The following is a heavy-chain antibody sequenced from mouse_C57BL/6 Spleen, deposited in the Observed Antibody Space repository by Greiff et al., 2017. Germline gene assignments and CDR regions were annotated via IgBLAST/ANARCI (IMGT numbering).Heavy chain of an antibody. CDR2: IYPGGGST. Sequence: VQLQQPGAELVKPGASVKMSCKASGYTFTSYWITWVKQRPGQGLEWIGDIYPGGGSTNYNEKFKSKATLTVDTSSSTAYRQLSSLTTEDSAVYDCASVIYVGYCVPWFAYWGQGTLVTVSA. V-gene: IGHV1-55*01. CDR1: GYTFTSYW. J-gene: IGHJ3*01. D-gene: IGHD2-3*01. CDR3: ASVIYVGYCVPWFAY.